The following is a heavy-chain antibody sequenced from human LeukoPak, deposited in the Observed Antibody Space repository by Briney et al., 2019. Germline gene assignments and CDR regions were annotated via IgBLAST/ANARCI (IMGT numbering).Heavy chain of an antibody. J-gene: IGHJ4*02. CDR3: AKSPYSSTWTSHFDS. CDR1: GFTFSNYW. V-gene: IGHV3-7*01. CDR2: IKQDGSEK. Sequence: GGSLRLSCAASGFTFSNYWMSWVRQAPGKGLEWVANIKQDGSEKYYVDSVRGRFTISRDNSKNTVFLQMNSLRPNDTAVYYCAKSPYSSTWTSHFDSWGQGTLVTVSS. D-gene: IGHD6-13*01.